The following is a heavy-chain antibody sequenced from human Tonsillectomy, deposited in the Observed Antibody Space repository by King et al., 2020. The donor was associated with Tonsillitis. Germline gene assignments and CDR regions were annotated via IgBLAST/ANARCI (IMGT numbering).Heavy chain of an antibody. V-gene: IGHV4-61*01. D-gene: IGHD2-15*01. CDR3: ARISGWWYEIDY. J-gene: IGHJ4*02. CDR2: IYYSGST. Sequence: VQLQESGPGLVKPSETLSLTCTVSGGSVSSGSYYWTWIRQPPGKGLESIGYIYYSGSTNYNPSLNSRVTISVDTSKNQFSLKLSSVTAADAAVYYCARISGWWYEIDYWGQGTLVTVSS. CDR1: GGSVSSGSYY.